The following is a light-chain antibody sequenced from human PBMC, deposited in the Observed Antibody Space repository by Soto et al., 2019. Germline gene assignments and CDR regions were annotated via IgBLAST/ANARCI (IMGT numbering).Light chain of an antibody. Sequence: DIQLTQSPSSLSASVGDRVTISCRASQNITYFLHWYQHKPGKGPKLLIYAASHLETGVPSRFSGSGSGTHFTLTISSLQPEDFGPYFCHQAYSKPWTFGQGTKVEIK. V-gene: IGKV1-39*01. CDR2: AAS. J-gene: IGKJ1*01. CDR3: HQAYSKPWT. CDR1: QNITYF.